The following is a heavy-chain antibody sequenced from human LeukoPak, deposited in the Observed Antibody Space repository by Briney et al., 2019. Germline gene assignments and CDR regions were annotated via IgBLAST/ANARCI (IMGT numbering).Heavy chain of an antibody. CDR1: GFTFSSSA. CDR3: AKDQRRESPHYLDS. CDR2: ISASGGST. Sequence: GGSLRLSCAAYGFTFSSSAMSWVRQVPGKGLEWVSGISASGGSTNYADSVRGRFTISRDNSKNTLYVQMNSLRDEDTALYYCAKDQRRESPHYLDSWGQGTLVTVSS. V-gene: IGHV3-23*01. J-gene: IGHJ4*02.